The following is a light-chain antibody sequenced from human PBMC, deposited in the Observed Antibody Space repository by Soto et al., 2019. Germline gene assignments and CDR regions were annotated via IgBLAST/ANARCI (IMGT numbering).Light chain of an antibody. V-gene: IGKV1-33*01. Sequence: DIQMTQSPSSLTASVGESVTITCQASQDITNYLNWYQHKPGKAPKLLIYDASNLEPGVPSRFSGRGSGRDFTFTISSLQPEDTATYYCQRYEDIPPTFGQGTRLDIK. CDR3: QRYEDIPPT. CDR1: QDITNY. J-gene: IGKJ5*01. CDR2: DAS.